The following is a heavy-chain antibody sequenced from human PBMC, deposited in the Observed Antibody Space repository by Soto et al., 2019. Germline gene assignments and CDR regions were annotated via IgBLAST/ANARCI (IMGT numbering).Heavy chain of an antibody. CDR2: IYWNDDK. CDR3: AHRTLGRKGSSTPAGLGAFDI. Sequence: SGPTLVKPTQTLTLTCTFSGFSLSTSGVGVGWIRQPPGKALEWLALIYWNDDKRYSPSLKSRLTITKDTSKNQVVLTMTNMDPVDTATYYCAHRTLGRKGSSTPAGLGAFDIWGQGTMVTVSS. CDR1: GFSLSTSGVG. D-gene: IGHD6-25*01. J-gene: IGHJ3*02. V-gene: IGHV2-5*01.